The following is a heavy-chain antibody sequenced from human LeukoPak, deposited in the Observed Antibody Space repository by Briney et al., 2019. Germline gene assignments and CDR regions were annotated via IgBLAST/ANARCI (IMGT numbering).Heavy chain of an antibody. V-gene: IGHV3-30*02. CDR3: AKGQAYCSGGSCYPFDY. CDR1: GFIFSSYG. D-gene: IGHD2-15*01. J-gene: IGHJ4*02. CDR2: IRYDGSNK. Sequence: GGSLRLSCVGSGFIFSSYGMHWVRQAPGKGLEWVAFIRYDGSNKYYADSVKGRFTISRDNSKNTLYLQMNSLRAEDTAVYYCAKGQAYCSGGSCYPFDYWGQGTLVTVSS.